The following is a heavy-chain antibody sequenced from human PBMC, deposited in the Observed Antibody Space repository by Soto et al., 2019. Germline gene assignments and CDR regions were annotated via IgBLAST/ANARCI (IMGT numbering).Heavy chain of an antibody. CDR1: GFTFSSYS. V-gene: IGHV3-48*01. CDR2: ISSSSSTI. CDR3: ARDQRFLEWLSPSSMDV. Sequence: PGGSLLLSCAAAGFTFSSYSMNWVRQAPGKGLEGVSYISSSSSTIYYADSVKGRFTISRDNAKNSLYLQMNSLRAEDTAVYYCARDQRFLEWLSPSSMDVWGKVTTVTVSS. J-gene: IGHJ6*03. D-gene: IGHD3-3*01.